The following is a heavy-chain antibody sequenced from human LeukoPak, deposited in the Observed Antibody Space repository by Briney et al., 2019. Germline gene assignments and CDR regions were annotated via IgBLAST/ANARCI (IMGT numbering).Heavy chain of an antibody. CDR3: ARDLRRDCSTTTCYAFDY. V-gene: IGHV3-53*01. J-gene: IGHJ4*02. CDR1: GFTVSSNY. D-gene: IGHD2-2*01. CDR2: IYSGGST. Sequence: PGGSLRLSCAASGFTVSSNYMSWVRQAPGKGLEWVSVIYSGGSTYYADSVKGRFTISRDNSKNTLYLQMNSLRADDTAVYYCARDLRRDCSTTTCYAFDYWGQGTLVTVSS.